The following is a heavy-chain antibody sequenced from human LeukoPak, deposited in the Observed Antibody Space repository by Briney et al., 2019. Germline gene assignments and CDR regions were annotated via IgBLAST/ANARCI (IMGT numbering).Heavy chain of an antibody. V-gene: IGHV3-9*01. CDR1: GFTFDDYA. CDR2: ISWNSGSI. CDR3: ASSIAHGGLDY. Sequence: GGSLRLSCAASGFTFDDYAMHWVRQAPGKGLEWVSGISWNSGSIGYADSVKGRFTISRGNAKNSLYLQMNSLRAKDTALYYCASSIAHGGLDYWGQGTLVTVSS. J-gene: IGHJ4*02. D-gene: IGHD6-6*01.